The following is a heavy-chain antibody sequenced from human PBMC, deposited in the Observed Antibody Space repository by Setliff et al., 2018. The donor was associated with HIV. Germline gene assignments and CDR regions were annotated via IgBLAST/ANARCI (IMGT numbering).Heavy chain of an antibody. CDR2: INTNTGNP. V-gene: IGHV7-4-1*02. D-gene: IGHD5-12*01. CDR1: GYTFTTYG. J-gene: IGHJ4*02. CDR3: ARLGGLSSSDY. Sequence: GASVKVSCKASGYTFTTYGISWVRQAPGQGLEWMGWINTNTGNPTYAPGFTGRFVFSLDTSVSTAYLQISSLKAEDTAVYYCARLGGLSSSDYWGQGTLVTVSS.